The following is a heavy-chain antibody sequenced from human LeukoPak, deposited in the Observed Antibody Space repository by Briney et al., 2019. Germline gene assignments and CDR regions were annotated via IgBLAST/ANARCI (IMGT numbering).Heavy chain of an antibody. V-gene: IGHV4-61*02. CDR1: GGSISSGSYY. CDR2: IYTSGST. CDR3: AKDPYSSSLDYYMDV. J-gene: IGHJ6*03. D-gene: IGHD6-13*01. Sequence: SETLSLTCTVSGGSISSGSYYWSWIRQPAGKGLEWIGRIYTSGSTNYNPSLKSRVTISVDTSKNQFSLKLSSVTAADTAVYYCAKDPYSSSLDYYMDVWGKGTTVTVSS.